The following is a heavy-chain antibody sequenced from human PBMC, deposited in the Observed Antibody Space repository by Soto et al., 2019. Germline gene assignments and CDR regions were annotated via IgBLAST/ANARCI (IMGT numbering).Heavy chain of an antibody. CDR2: ISSSGSTI. CDR3: ARDFRGYCSSTSCYLGEFDY. D-gene: IGHD2-2*01. CDR1: GFTFSDYY. V-gene: IGHV3-11*01. Sequence: QVQLVESGGGLVKPGGSLRLSCAASGFTFSDYYMSWIRQAPGKGLEWVSYISSSGSTIYYADSVKGRFTISRDNAKNSLYLKMNSLRAEDTAVYYCARDFRGYCSSTSCYLGEFDYWGQGTLVTVSS. J-gene: IGHJ4*02.